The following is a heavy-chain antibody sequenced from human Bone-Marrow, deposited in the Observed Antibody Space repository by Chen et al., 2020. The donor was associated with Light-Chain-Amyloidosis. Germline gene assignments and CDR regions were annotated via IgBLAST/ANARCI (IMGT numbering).Heavy chain of an antibody. D-gene: IGHD5-12*01. CDR2: IYPDDSDA. V-gene: IGHV5-51*01. CDR1: GYTFTNYW. J-gene: IGHJ4*02. Sequence: EVQLEQPGPEGKKPGEFLKISCKGSGYTFTNYWIGWVRQMPGKGLEWMGVIYPDDSDARYSPSFEGQVTISADKSITTAYLQWRSLKASDTAMYYCARRRDGYNFDYWGQGTLVTVSS. CDR3: ARRRDGYNFDY.